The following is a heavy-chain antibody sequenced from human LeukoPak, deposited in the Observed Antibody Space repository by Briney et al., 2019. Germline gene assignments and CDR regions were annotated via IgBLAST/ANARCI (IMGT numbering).Heavy chain of an antibody. CDR3: ARAQYCSSTSCYSPDY. D-gene: IGHD2-2*01. V-gene: IGHV3-21*01. J-gene: IGHJ4*02. Sequence: GGSLRLSCAASGFTFSSYSMNWVRQAPGKGLEWVSSISSSSSYIYYADSVKGRFTISRDNAKNSLYLQMDSLRAEDTAVYYCARAQYCSSTSCYSPDYWGQGTLVTVSS. CDR2: ISSSSSYI. CDR1: GFTFSSYS.